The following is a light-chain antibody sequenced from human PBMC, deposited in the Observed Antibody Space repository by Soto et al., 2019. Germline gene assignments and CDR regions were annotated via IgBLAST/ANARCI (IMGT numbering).Light chain of an antibody. J-gene: IGKJ1*01. CDR1: QGIRNW. Sequence: DIQMTQSPSSVSASVGDRVTITCRASQGIRNWLAWYQQKPGTAPKLLIYAASSLQSGVPSRFSGSGSGTDFTLNIRSLQPEDFATYYCQQANSFPRPFGQGTQVEIK. CDR3: QQANSFPRP. V-gene: IGKV1-12*01. CDR2: AAS.